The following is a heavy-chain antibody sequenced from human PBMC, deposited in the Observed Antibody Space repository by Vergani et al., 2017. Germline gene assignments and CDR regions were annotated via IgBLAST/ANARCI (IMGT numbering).Heavy chain of an antibody. D-gene: IGHD2-2*01. Sequence: QVQLVESGGRVVQPGRSLRLSCAASGFTFSSYAMHWVRQARGKGLEWVAVISYDGSNKYYADSVKGRFTISRDNSKNTLYLQMNSLRAEDTAVYYCARGRYCSSTSCPDAFDIWGQGTMVTVSS. CDR3: ARGRYCSSTSCPDAFDI. V-gene: IGHV3-30-3*01. CDR2: ISYDGSNK. J-gene: IGHJ3*02. CDR1: GFTFSSYA.